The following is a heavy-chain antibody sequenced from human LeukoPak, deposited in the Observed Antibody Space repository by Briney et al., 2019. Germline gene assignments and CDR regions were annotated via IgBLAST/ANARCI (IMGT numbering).Heavy chain of an antibody. CDR3: AKDLYGDYDYYYYYGMDV. Sequence: GGSLRLSCAPSGFSLSSYGMHWVRQAPGKGREWVAVISLEGRNKYYGDSVKGRFTISRDNSKNTLYLQMNTLRAKDTAVYYCAKDLYGDYDYYYYYGMDVWGQGTTVTVSS. D-gene: IGHD4-17*01. CDR2: ISLEGRNK. J-gene: IGHJ6*02. CDR1: GFSLSSYG. V-gene: IGHV3-30*18.